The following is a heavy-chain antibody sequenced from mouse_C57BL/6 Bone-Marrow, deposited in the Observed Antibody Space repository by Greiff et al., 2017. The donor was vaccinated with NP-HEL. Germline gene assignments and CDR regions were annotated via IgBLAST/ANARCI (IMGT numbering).Heavy chain of an antibody. CDR3: ARDGYYVWYFDV. V-gene: IGHV1-69*01. Sequence: VKLQQPGAELVMPGASVKLSCKASGYTFTSYWMHWVKQRPGQGLEWIGEFDPSDSYTNYNQKFKGKSTLTVDKSSSTAYMQLSSLTSEDSAVYYCARDGYYVWYFDVWGTGTTVTVSS. D-gene: IGHD2-3*01. J-gene: IGHJ1*03. CDR1: GYTFTSYW. CDR2: FDPSDSYT.